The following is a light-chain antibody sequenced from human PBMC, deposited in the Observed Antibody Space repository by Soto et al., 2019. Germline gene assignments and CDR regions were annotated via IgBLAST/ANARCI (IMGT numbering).Light chain of an antibody. Sequence: QSVLTQPASVSGSAGQSITISCSGTMRDVGAYNLVSWYQQHPGTAPKLIIYEVRNRPSGISSRFSGSRSGNTASLTISGLQPDDEGDYYRSSYEGRNNFVFGTGTKVTV. CDR1: MRDVGAYNL. CDR3: SSYEGRNNFV. J-gene: IGLJ1*01. V-gene: IGLV2-14*01. CDR2: EVR.